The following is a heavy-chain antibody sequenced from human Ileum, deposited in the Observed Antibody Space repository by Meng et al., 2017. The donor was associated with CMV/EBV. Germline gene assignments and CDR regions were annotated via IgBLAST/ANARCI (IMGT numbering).Heavy chain of an antibody. V-gene: IGHV4-34*01. CDR1: GGSFPDYY. Sequence: VRLRRGVEGLLKLSGTLSLTWAVFGGSFPDYYWTWFRQSPGKGLEWIGENTHSGRSYYSSSLTGRATISVDMSKYQFSLKLPSVTAADTAIYYCARGLASGWPDYWGQGTLVTVSS. J-gene: IGHJ4*02. CDR3: ARGLASGWPDY. CDR2: NTHSGRS. D-gene: IGHD3-10*01.